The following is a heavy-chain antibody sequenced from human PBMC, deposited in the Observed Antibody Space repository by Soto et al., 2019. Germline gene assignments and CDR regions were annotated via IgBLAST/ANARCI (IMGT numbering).Heavy chain of an antibody. D-gene: IGHD6-6*01. Sequence: VQLVQSGPEVKKPGASVKVSCKASGYTFTSFGITWVRQAPGQDLEWMGWISAYNGDTNYAPRLQGRVTMTTDTSTNTVYIELKNLKSDDTAVYYCARDQEYSTSGLYWFDLWGQGTLVTVSS. CDR3: ARDQEYSTSGLYWFDL. V-gene: IGHV1-18*04. CDR2: ISAYNGDT. J-gene: IGHJ5*02. CDR1: GYTFTSFG.